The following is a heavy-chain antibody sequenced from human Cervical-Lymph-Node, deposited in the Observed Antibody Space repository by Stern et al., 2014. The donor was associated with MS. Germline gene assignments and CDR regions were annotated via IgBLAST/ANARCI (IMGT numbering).Heavy chain of an antibody. V-gene: IGHV3-33*01. CDR3: ARDSGSGSPPY. CDR2: IWYDGSNK. D-gene: IGHD3-10*01. CDR1: GFTFSSYG. Sequence: DQLVESGGGVVQPGRSLRLSCAASGFTFSSYGMHWVRQAPGKGLEWVAVIWYDGSNKYYADSVKGRFTISRDNSKNTLFLQINSLRAEDTAVYYCARDSGSGSPPYWGQGTLVTVSS. J-gene: IGHJ4*02.